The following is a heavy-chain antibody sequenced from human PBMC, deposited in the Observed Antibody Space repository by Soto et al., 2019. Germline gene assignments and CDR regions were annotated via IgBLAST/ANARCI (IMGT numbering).Heavy chain of an antibody. J-gene: IGHJ4*02. CDR1: GFTFSSYA. CDR3: ARSAGGSYPQYDY. CDR2: ISYDGRDK. D-gene: IGHD1-26*01. V-gene: IGHV3-30*04. Sequence: PVGSLRLSCAASGFTFSSYAMHWVRQAPGTGLEWVAVISYDGRDKYYPDSVKGRFTISRDNSKNTLYLQMNSLRAEDTAVYYCARSAGGSYPQYDYWGQGTPVTVSS.